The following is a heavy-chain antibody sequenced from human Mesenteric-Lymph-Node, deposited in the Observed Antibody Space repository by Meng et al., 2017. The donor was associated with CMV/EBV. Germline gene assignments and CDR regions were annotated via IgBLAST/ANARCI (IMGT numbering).Heavy chain of an antibody. V-gene: IGHV1-46*01. D-gene: IGHD4-17*01. CDR3: ARDTPGDDKWD. CDR2: INPTGDYT. J-gene: IGHJ1*01. CDR1: GYTFTNSF. Sequence: ASVKVSCKASGYTFTNSFIHWVRQAPGQGLEWMTRINPTGDYTTYAQKFQGRVTLTRDTSTTTVSLELTSLTSEDTAVYYCARDTPGDDKWDWGQGTPVTVSS.